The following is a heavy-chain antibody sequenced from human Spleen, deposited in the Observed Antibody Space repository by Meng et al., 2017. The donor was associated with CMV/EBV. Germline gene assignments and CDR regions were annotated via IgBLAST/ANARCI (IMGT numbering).Heavy chain of an antibody. J-gene: IGHJ6*02. CDR2: VYYTGST. D-gene: IGHD1-20*01. V-gene: IGHV4-39*07. Sequence: SETLSLTCSLSGDSIRTSSYYWGWIRQPPGKGLEWIGSVYYTGSTYYNPSLKSRVTISVDTSKNQFSLKLSSVTAADTAVYYCARESASITGGSYGMDVWGPGTTVTVSS. CDR1: GDSIRTSSYY. CDR3: ARESASITGGSYGMDV.